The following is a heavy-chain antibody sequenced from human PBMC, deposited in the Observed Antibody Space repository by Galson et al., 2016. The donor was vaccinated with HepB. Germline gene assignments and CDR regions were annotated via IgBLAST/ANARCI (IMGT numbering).Heavy chain of an antibody. CDR2: TSTGGSTI. D-gene: IGHD4-17*01. CDR1: GFSFSSFP. Sequence: SLRLSCAASGFSFSSFPMNWVRQAPGKGLEWVAHTSTGGSTIYYADSVKGRFTISRDNAKDSLYLQMNSLRDEDTAVYYCATPTLIPPVWGQGTMVTVSS. J-gene: IGHJ3*01. CDR3: ATPTLIPPV. V-gene: IGHV3-48*02.